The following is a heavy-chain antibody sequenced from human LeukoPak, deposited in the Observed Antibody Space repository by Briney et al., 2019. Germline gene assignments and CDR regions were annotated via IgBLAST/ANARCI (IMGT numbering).Heavy chain of an antibody. Sequence: PSETLSLTCTVSGGSISSSSYYWGWIRQPPGKGLEWIGSIYYSGSTYYNPSLKSRVTISVDTSKNQFSLKLSSVTAADTAVYYCARPVSSDYYDSSGPWDYWGQGTLVTVSS. V-gene: IGHV4-39*01. D-gene: IGHD3-22*01. CDR2: IYYSGST. CDR3: ARPVSSDYYDSSGPWDY. CDR1: GGSISSSSYY. J-gene: IGHJ4*02.